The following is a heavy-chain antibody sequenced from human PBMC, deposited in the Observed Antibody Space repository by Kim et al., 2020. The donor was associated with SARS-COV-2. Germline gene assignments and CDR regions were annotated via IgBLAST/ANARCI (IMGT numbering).Heavy chain of an antibody. CDR2: ISYDGSNK. CDR1: GFIFSSYG. CDR3: AKDAVFLGYYDSSGYFDY. D-gene: IGHD3-22*01. Sequence: GGSLRLSCAASGFIFSSYGMHWVRRAPGKGLEWVAVISYDGSNKFYADSVKGRFTISRDNSKNTLYLQMNSLRAEDTAVYYCAKDAVFLGYYDSSGYFDYWGQGTLVTVSS. J-gene: IGHJ4*02. V-gene: IGHV3-30*18.